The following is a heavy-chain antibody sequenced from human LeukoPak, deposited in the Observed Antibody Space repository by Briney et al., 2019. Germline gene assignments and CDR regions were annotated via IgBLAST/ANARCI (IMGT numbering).Heavy chain of an antibody. CDR1: GFTFSSYA. Sequence: GGSLRLSCAASGFTFSSYAMSWVRQAPGKGLEWVSGISGSDGSTYYADSVKGRFTISRDNSKNTLYLQMNSLRAEDTAVYYCATGRYASGWNSFDYWGQGTLVTVSS. V-gene: IGHV3-23*01. CDR3: ATGRYASGWNSFDY. CDR2: ISGSDGST. D-gene: IGHD6-19*01. J-gene: IGHJ4*02.